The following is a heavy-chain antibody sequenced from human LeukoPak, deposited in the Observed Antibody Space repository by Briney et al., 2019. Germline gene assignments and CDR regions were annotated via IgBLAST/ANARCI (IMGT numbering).Heavy chain of an antibody. CDR2: IKQDGSEE. J-gene: IGHJ4*02. D-gene: IGHD2-15*01. V-gene: IGHV3-7*03. CDR3: ARARGYCSGGSCYKYFDY. Sequence: GGSLRLSCAASGFTFSSYWMSWVRQAPGKGLEWVANIKQDGSEEYYVDSVKGRFTISRDNAKNSLYLQMNSLRAEDTAVYYCARARGYCSGGSCYKYFDYWGQGTLVTVSS. CDR1: GFTFSSYW.